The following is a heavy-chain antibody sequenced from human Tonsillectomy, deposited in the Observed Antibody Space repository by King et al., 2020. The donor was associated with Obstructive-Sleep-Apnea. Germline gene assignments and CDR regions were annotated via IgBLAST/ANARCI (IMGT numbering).Heavy chain of an antibody. Sequence: VQLQESGPGLVKPSETLSLTCTVSNDSISGYYWSWIRQSPGMGLEWIGYIYYRGSTTYNPSLKSRVTISVDTSKNQFSLNLRSVTAADTAVYYCARSGSGSSSSYFFDYWGQGTLVTVSS. J-gene: IGHJ4*02. D-gene: IGHD3-10*01. CDR3: ARSGSGSSSSYFFDY. CDR2: IYYRGST. CDR1: NDSISGYY. V-gene: IGHV4-59*01.